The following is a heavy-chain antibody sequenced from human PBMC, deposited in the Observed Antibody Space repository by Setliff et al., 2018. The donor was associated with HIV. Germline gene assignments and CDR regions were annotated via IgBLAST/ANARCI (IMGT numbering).Heavy chain of an antibody. V-gene: IGHV1-69*13. CDR3: ATGGYYYYDKSDYYYHVDV. Sequence: SVKVSCKASGGTFSSYAISWVRQAPGQGLEWMGGIIPIYGTATYAQKFQGRVTITADESSSTAYMELSSLSSEDTAVYYCATGGYYYYDKSDYYYHVDVWGKGTTVTVAS. J-gene: IGHJ6*03. CDR1: GGTFSSYA. D-gene: IGHD3-22*01. CDR2: IIPIYGTA.